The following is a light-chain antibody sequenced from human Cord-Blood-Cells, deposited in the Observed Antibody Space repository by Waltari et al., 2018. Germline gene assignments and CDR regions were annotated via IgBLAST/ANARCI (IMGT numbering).Light chain of an antibody. CDR2: DVS. CDR1: SSDVGGYNH. V-gene: IGLV2-14*01. CDR3: SSYTSSSTLVV. Sequence: QSALTQPASVSGSPGKSITISCTGTSSDVGGYNHVSWYQQHPGKAPKLMIYDVSNRPSGFSNRFSGSKSGNTASLTISGLQAEDEADYYCSSYTSSSTLVVFGGGTKLTVL. J-gene: IGLJ2*01.